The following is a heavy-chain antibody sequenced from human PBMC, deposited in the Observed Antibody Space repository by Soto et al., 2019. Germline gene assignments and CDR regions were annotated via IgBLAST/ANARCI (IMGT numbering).Heavy chain of an antibody. CDR1: GGSVSISTYY. D-gene: IGHD2-2*01. Sequence: PSETLSLTCSVSGGSVSISTYYWAWVRQTPGKGLEWLGSILHSGSTYYNPSLQSRLTLSVDTSEDQFSLNLSSVTATDTGVYYCAALPAAMYFYGSDVWGPGTTVT. V-gene: IGHV4-39*01. CDR2: ILHSGST. CDR3: AALPAAMYFYGSDV. J-gene: IGHJ6*02.